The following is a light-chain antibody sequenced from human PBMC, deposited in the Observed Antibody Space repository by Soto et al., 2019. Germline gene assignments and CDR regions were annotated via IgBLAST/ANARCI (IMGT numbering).Light chain of an antibody. J-gene: IGKJ4*01. Sequence: DIQLTQSPSFLSASVGDRVTITCRASQGISGYLAWYQQKPGKVPKLLIYSTSTLQSGVPSRFSGSGSGTDFTLTISSLQPEDFATYYCQQSYSTPLTFGGGTKVDIK. CDR3: QQSYSTPLT. CDR1: QGISGY. CDR2: STS. V-gene: IGKV1-39*01.